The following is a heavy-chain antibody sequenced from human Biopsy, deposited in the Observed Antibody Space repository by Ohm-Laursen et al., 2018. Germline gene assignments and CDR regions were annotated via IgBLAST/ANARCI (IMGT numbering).Heavy chain of an antibody. CDR1: GHTFTESY. Sequence: ASVKASCKVSGHTFTESYINWVRQAPGQGLEWMGIINPRSGNTGYSQKFQVRVTMTTDTSTSTVYMELSSLSSEDTAVYYCAKNYDPLYYDTSGLFDYWGQGTLVTVSS. J-gene: IGHJ4*02. CDR2: INPRSGNT. CDR3: AKNYDPLYYDTSGLFDY. V-gene: IGHV1-46*01. D-gene: IGHD3-22*01.